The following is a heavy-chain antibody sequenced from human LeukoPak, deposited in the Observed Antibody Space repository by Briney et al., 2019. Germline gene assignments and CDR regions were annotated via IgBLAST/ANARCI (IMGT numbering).Heavy chain of an antibody. V-gene: IGHV3-7*01. J-gene: IGHJ4*02. D-gene: IGHD3-10*01. Sequence: SGGPLRLSCAASGFTFSSYWMSWVRQAPGKGLEWVANIKQDGSEKYYVDSVKGRFTISRDNAKNSLYLQMNSLRAEDTAVYYCASDDYYGSGSYYKEWGQGTLVTVSS. CDR1: GFTFSSYW. CDR2: IKQDGSEK. CDR3: ASDDYYGSGSYYKE.